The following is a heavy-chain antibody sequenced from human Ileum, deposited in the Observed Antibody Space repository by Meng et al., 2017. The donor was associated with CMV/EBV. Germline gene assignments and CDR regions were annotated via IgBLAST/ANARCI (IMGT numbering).Heavy chain of an antibody. CDR1: GSISSGNYH. D-gene: IGHD2-21*01. CDR2: VYYTGAT. CDR3: GKTSVGGDRGNWFDP. V-gene: IGHV4-31*02. Sequence: GSISSGNYHWSWIRHHPGKGLEWIGYVYYTGATYYNPSLKSRVAILVDTSKNQFSLNLTSVTVADTAAYYCGKTSVGGDRGNWFDPWGRGTLVTVSS. J-gene: IGHJ5*02.